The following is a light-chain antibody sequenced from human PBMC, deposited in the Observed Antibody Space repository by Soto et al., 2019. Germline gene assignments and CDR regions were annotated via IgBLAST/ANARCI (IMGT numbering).Light chain of an antibody. J-gene: IGLJ2*01. CDR3: CSYAGRYTSV. CDR1: SSDVGGYNY. CDR2: DVS. Sequence: QSALTQPRSVSGSPGQSVTISCTGTSSDVGGYNYVSWYQQHPGKAPKLMIYDVSKRPSGVPDRFSGSKSGNTASLTISGLPAEDEADYYCCSYAGRYTSVFGGGTKLTVL. V-gene: IGLV2-11*01.